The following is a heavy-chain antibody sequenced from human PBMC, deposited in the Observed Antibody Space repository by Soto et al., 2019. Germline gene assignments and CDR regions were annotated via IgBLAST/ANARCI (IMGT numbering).Heavy chain of an antibody. CDR2: ISGNGDST. CDR3: AQEAGDSLAHGMDV. V-gene: IGHV3-23*01. D-gene: IGHD6-6*01. Sequence: EVLLLESGGGLLQPGGSLRLSCAASGFTFSSYAMTWVRQAPGKGLAWVSAISGNGDSTDYADSVKGRFTISRDNSKNVLYRQMNSLRGEDTAVYYCAQEAGDSLAHGMDVWGQGTTVTVSS. J-gene: IGHJ6*02. CDR1: GFTFSSYA.